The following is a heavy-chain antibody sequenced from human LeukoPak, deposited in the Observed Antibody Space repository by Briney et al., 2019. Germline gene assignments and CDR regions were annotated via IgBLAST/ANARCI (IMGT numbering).Heavy chain of an antibody. Sequence: PGGSLRLSCAASGFTFSNYWMTWVRQAPGKGLEWVANIKQDGSERDYVDSVKGRFTISRDDAKNSLYLQMNSLRAEDTAVHYCARGITMANWGQGTLVTVSS. D-gene: IGHD3-10*01. CDR2: IKQDGSER. V-gene: IGHV3-7*04. CDR3: ARGITMAN. J-gene: IGHJ4*02. CDR1: GFTFSNYW.